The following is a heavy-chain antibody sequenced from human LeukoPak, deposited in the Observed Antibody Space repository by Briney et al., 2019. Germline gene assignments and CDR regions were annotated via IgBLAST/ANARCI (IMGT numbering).Heavy chain of an antibody. CDR1: GFTFSSYA. CDR2: ISGSGGST. Sequence: GGSLRLSCAASGFTFSSYAMSWVRQAPGKGLEWVSAISGSGGSTYYADSVKGRFTISRDNSKNTLYLQMNSLRAEDTTVYYCAKDGKLQWLVPPHWYFDLWGRGTLVTVSS. D-gene: IGHD6-19*01. V-gene: IGHV3-23*01. J-gene: IGHJ2*01. CDR3: AKDGKLQWLVPPHWYFDL.